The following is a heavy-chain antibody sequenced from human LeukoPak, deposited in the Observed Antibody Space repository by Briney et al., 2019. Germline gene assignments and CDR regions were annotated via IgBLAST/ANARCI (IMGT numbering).Heavy chain of an antibody. Sequence: GASVKVSCKASGYTFTSYGISWVRQAPGQGLEWMGWINAYNGNTNYAQKLQGRVTMTTDTSTSTAYMELRSLRSDDTAVYYCARGCSSTSCLDAFDIWGQGTMVTVSS. CDR2: INAYNGNT. D-gene: IGHD2-2*01. J-gene: IGHJ3*02. V-gene: IGHV1-18*01. CDR1: GYTFTSYG. CDR3: ARGCSSTSCLDAFDI.